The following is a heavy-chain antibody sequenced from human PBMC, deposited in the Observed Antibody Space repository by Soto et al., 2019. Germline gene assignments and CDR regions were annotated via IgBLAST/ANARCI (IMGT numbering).Heavy chain of an antibody. Sequence: EVQLLESGGTLVQPGGSLRLSCVASGFTFSNYVMSWVRQAPGKGLEWVSGISASGATTYSADFVKGRFTISRDNSKNTLYLQMNSLRADDTVVYYCAKGWQVRGGQFDYWGQGTLVSVSS. J-gene: IGHJ4*02. CDR1: GFTFSNYV. V-gene: IGHV3-23*01. CDR2: ISASGATT. D-gene: IGHD6-19*01. CDR3: AKGWQVRGGQFDY.